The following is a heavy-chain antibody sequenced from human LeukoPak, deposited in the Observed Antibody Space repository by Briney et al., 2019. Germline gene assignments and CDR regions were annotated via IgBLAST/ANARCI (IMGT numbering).Heavy chain of an antibody. CDR3: ARAQYYDFWSGLLSNYYYYGMDV. Sequence: SVKVSCKASGGIFSSYAISWVRQAPGQGLEWMEGIIPIFGTANYAQKFQGRVTITADESTSTAYMELSSLRSEDTAVYYCARAQYYDFWSGLLSNYYYYGMDVWGQGTTVTVSS. V-gene: IGHV1-69*13. D-gene: IGHD3-3*01. J-gene: IGHJ6*02. CDR1: GGIFSSYA. CDR2: IIPIFGTA.